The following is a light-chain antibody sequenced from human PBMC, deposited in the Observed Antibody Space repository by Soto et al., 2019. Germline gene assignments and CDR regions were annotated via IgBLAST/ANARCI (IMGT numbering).Light chain of an antibody. Sequence: DIQLTQSPSFLSASVGDRVTINCRASQGISSYLAWYQQKPGKAPKLLIYVASTLQSGVPSRFSGSGSGTEFILTISSLQPEDSATYYCQQFNGYPLTFGGGTKVEIK. CDR2: VAS. J-gene: IGKJ4*01. CDR3: QQFNGYPLT. V-gene: IGKV1-9*01. CDR1: QGISSY.